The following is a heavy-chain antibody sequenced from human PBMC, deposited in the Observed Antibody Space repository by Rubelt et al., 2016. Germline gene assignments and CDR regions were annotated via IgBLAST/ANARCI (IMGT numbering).Heavy chain of an antibody. CDR3: ARSESGIAAAPDWFDP. D-gene: IGHD6-13*01. CDR2: MYYSGTT. CDR1: GGSISSSNYF. V-gene: IGHV4-39*01. J-gene: IGHJ5*02. Sequence: QLQLQESGPGLVKPSETLSLTCTVSGGSISSSNYFWGWIRQPPGKGLEWIGSMYYSGTTYYNPSLRSRVTISVDTAKNHFSRKLSSVTAADTAVYYCARSESGIAAAPDWFDPWGQGTLVTVSS.